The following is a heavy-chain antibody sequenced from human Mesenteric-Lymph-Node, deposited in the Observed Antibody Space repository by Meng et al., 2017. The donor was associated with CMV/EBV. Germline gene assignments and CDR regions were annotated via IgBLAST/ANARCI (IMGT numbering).Heavy chain of an antibody. Sequence: SETLSLTCTVSGGSISSSSYYWGWIRQPPGKGLEWIGSIYYSGSTYYNPSLKTRVTISVDTAKNQFSLKLTSVTAADTAVYYCARVGEYCTSTNCFGCKLYYYYYGMDVWGQGTTVTVSS. D-gene: IGHD2/OR15-2a*01. CDR2: IYYSGST. V-gene: IGHV4-39*07. CDR1: GGSISSSSYY. CDR3: ARVGEYCTSTNCFGCKLYYYYYGMDV. J-gene: IGHJ6*02.